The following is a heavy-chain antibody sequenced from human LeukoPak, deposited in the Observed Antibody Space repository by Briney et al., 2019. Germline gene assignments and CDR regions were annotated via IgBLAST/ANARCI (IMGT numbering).Heavy chain of an antibody. D-gene: IGHD6-13*01. CDR3: ARGGAAAGTFTSNWFDP. J-gene: IGHJ5*02. CDR2: MNPNSGNT. Sequence: ASVKVSCKASGYTFTSYDINWVRQATGQGLEWMGWMNPNSGNTGYAQKFQGRVTMTRNTSISTAYMELSSLRSEDTAVYYCARGGAAAGTFTSNWFDPWGQGTLVTVSS. CDR1: GYTFTSYD. V-gene: IGHV1-8*01.